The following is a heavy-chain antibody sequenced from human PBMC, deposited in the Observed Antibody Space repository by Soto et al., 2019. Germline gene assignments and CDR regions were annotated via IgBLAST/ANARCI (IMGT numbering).Heavy chain of an antibody. CDR3: ARVPVWGEWLLDSYCGTDV. Sequence: PGEALKISCKGSGYSFTSYWIGWVRQMPGKGLEWMGIIYPGDSDTRYSPSFQGQVTISADKSISTAYLQWSSLKASDTAMYYCARVPVWGEWLLDSYCGTDVWGQGTTVSVSS. CDR2: IYPGDSDT. V-gene: IGHV5-51*01. J-gene: IGHJ6*02. CDR1: GYSFTSYW. D-gene: IGHD3-3*01.